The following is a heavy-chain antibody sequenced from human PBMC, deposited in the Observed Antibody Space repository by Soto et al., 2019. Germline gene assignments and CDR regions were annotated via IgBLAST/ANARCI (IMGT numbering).Heavy chain of an antibody. CDR3: IRKYYNTLGDY. CDR1: GFTFDDYA. V-gene: IGHV3-9*01. J-gene: IGHJ4*02. D-gene: IGHD3-9*01. Sequence: LRLSCVVSGFTFDDYAMHWVRQAPGKGLEWVSSISWNHGGIGYADSVRGRFTVSRDNAKNSLYLQMNSLRREDTAFYYCIRKYYNTLGDYWGQGTLVTAPQ. CDR2: ISWNHGGI.